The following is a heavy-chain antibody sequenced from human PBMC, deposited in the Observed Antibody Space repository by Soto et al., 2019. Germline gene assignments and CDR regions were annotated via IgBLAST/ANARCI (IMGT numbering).Heavy chain of an antibody. CDR1: GFTFSSYE. J-gene: IGHJ2*01. D-gene: IGHD6-6*01. Sequence: EVQLVESGGGLGQPGGSLRLSCAASGFTFSSYEMNWVRQAPGKGLEWVSYISSSGSTIYYADSVKGRFTISRDNAKNSLYLQMNSLRAEDTAVYYCARSIDQRYFDLWGRGTLVTVSS. CDR2: ISSSGSTI. V-gene: IGHV3-48*03. CDR3: ARSIDQRYFDL.